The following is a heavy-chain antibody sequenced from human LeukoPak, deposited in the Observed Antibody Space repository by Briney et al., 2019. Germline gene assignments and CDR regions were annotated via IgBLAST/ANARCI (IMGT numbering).Heavy chain of an antibody. CDR3: TLIQGWGSGSYYLDC. V-gene: IGHV3-15*01. J-gene: IGHJ4*02. Sequence: GGSLRLSCEASGLSISNDWMSWVRQAPGKGLEWVGRVKSKAAGETTHYAAPVNGRFSISRDDSKNTLYLQMNSLKTEDTGVYYCTLIQGWGSGSYYLDCWGQGTLVTVSS. D-gene: IGHD3-10*01. CDR1: GLSISNDW. CDR2: VKSKAAGETT.